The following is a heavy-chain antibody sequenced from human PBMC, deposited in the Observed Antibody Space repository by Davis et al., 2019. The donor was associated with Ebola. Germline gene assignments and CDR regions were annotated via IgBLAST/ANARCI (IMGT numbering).Heavy chain of an antibody. V-gene: IGHV5-51*01. Sequence: KVSCQGSGYSFTSYWIGWVRQMPGKGLEWMGIIYPGDSDTRYSPSFQGQVTISADKSISTAYLQWSSLKASDTAMYYCARQIGYCSSTSCSYYYYGMDVWGQGTTVTVSS. CDR1: GYSFTSYW. J-gene: IGHJ6*02. CDR2: IYPGDSDT. D-gene: IGHD2-2*01. CDR3: ARQIGYCSSTSCSYYYYGMDV.